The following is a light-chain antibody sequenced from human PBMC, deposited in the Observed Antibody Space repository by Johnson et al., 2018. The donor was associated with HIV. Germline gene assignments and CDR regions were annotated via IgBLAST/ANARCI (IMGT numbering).Light chain of an antibody. J-gene: IGLJ1*01. CDR2: DNN. V-gene: IGLV1-51*01. CDR3: GTWDSSLSAGPYV. CDR1: SSNIGNNY. Sequence: QLVLTQPPSVSAAPGQKVTISCSGSSSNIGNNYVSWYQQLPGTAPKLLIYDNNKRPSGIPDRFSGSKSGTSATLGITGLQTGDEADYYGGTWDSSLSAGPYVFGTGTKVTVL.